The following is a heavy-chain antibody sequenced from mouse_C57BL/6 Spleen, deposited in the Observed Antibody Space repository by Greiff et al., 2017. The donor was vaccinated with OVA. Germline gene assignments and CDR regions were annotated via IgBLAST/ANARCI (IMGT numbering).Heavy chain of an antibody. CDR3: ARTGATVVEDFAMDY. CDR2: IYPRSGNT. V-gene: IGHV1-81*01. J-gene: IGHJ4*01. Sequence: VQLQESGAELARPGASVKLSCKASGYTFTSYGISWVKQRTGQGLEWIGEIYPRSGNTYYNEKFKGKATLTADKSSSTAYMELRSLTSEDSAVYFCARTGATVVEDFAMDYWGQGTSVTVSS. D-gene: IGHD1-1*01. CDR1: GYTFTSYG.